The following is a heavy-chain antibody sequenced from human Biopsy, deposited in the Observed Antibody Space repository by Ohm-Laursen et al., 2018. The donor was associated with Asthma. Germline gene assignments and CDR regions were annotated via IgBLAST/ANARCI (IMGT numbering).Heavy chain of an antibody. CDR3: ARDFTIGSGSPFHF. CDR2: ISGLSRYK. D-gene: IGHD3-10*01. Sequence: SFRLSCAASGFTFSTYGMHWVRQAPGKGLEWVSSISGLSRYKYYSDSLRGRVTISRDNAKSSLHLQMSSLRAEDTAVYFCARDFTIGSGSPFHFWGPGTLVTVSS. V-gene: IGHV3-21*01. J-gene: IGHJ4*01. CDR1: GFTFSTYG.